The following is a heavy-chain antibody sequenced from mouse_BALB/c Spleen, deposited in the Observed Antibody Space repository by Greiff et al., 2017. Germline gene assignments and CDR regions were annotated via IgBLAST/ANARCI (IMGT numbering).Heavy chain of an antibody. D-gene: IGHD2-1*01. CDR1: GFTFNTYA. V-gene: IGHV10-1*02. J-gene: IGHJ4*01. Sequence: GGGLVQPKGSLKLSCAASGFTFNTYAMNWVRQAPGKGLEWVARIRSKSNNYATYYADSVKDRFTISRDDSQSMLYLQMNNLKTEDTAMYYCVRHVDGKSDYAMDYWGQGTSVTVSS. CDR2: IRSKSNNYAT. CDR3: VRHVDGKSDYAMDY.